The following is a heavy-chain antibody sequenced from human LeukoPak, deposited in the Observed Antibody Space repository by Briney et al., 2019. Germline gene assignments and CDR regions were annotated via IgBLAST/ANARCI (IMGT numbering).Heavy chain of an antibody. J-gene: IGHJ4*02. CDR1: GFTFSNYA. D-gene: IGHD5-18*01. Sequence: GGSLRLSCAASGFTFSNYAMSWARQAPGKGLEWVSAISGSGGSTYYADSVKGRFTISRDNSKNTLYLQMNSLRAEDTAVYYCTKGTIWLPFDYWGQGTLVAVSS. CDR2: ISGSGGST. V-gene: IGHV3-23*01. CDR3: TKGTIWLPFDY.